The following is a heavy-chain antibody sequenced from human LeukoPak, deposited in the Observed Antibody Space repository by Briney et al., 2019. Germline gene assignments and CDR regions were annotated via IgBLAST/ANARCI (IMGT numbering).Heavy chain of an antibody. D-gene: IGHD6-13*01. V-gene: IGHV1-24*01. CDR2: FDPEDGET. Sequence: ASVKVSCKVSGYTLTELSMHWVRQAPGKGLEWMGGFDPEDGETIYAQKFQGRVTMTEDTSTDTAYMELRSLRSEDTAVYYCATDLYSSSSRPYYFDYWGQGTLVTVSS. J-gene: IGHJ4*02. CDR3: ATDLYSSSSRPYYFDY. CDR1: GYTLTELS.